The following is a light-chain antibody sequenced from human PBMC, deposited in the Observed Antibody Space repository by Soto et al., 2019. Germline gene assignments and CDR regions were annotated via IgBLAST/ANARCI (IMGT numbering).Light chain of an antibody. CDR1: QSVTSPF. Sequence: EIVLTQSPGTLSLSPGERATLSCRASQSVTSPFLAWYQQKPGQPPRLLIYSASGRASGIPDRFSGSGSGTDFTLTISTLQSEDFAIYYCQHYNNWPPWTFGQGTKVDIK. V-gene: IGKV3-20*01. CDR3: QHYNNWPPWT. CDR2: SAS. J-gene: IGKJ1*01.